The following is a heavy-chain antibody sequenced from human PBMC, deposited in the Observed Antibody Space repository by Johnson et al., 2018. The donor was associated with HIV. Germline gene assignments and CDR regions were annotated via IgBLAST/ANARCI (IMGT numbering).Heavy chain of an antibody. V-gene: IGHV3-30*02. J-gene: IGHJ3*01. CDR1: GFTFSSYG. CDR3: ARERIGYSSSGDAFDL. Sequence: QVQLVESGGGVVQPGGSLRLSCAASGFTFSSYGMHWVRQAPGKGLEWVAFIRYDGSNKYYADSVKGRFTISRDNAKNTLYLQMNSLRAEDTAVYYCARERIGYSSSGDAFDLWGQETVVTVAS. CDR2: IRYDGSNK. D-gene: IGHD2-2*01.